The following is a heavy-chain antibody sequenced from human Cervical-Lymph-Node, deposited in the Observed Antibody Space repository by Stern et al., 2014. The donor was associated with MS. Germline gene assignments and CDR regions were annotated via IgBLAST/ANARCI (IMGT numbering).Heavy chain of an antibody. J-gene: IGHJ5*01. Sequence: QVQLQESGPGLVKPSETLSLTCSVSGGSLTGYYCSWIRQSPGKGLEWIGYIYHSGTTQSYTSPMRRLTMSVDTSNNQFSLKLNSVTTEDTAVYYCARNRYPTTWFDSWGQGTLVIVSS. V-gene: IGHV4-4*09. D-gene: IGHD1-1*01. CDR2: IYHSGTT. CDR3: ARNRYPTTWFDS. CDR1: GGSLTGYY.